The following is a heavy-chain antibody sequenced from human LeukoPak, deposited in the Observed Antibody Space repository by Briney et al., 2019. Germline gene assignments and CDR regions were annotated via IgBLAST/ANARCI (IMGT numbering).Heavy chain of an antibody. CDR1: GGSISSGDYY. J-gene: IGHJ4*02. Sequence: SETLSLTCTVSGGSISSGDYYWSWIRQPPGKGLGWIGYIYYSGSTYYNPSLKSRVTISVDTSKNQFSLKLSSVTAADTAVYYCARDAEIWGSYRLPLWGQGTLVTVSS. D-gene: IGHD3-16*02. V-gene: IGHV4-30-4*01. CDR3: ARDAEIWGSYRLPL. CDR2: IYYSGST.